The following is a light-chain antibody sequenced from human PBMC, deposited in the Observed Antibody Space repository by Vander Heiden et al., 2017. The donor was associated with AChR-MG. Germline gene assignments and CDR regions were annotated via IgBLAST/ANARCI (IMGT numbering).Light chain of an antibody. J-gene: IGKJ4*01. CDR1: QSVGSN. CDR2: GAS. V-gene: IGKV3-15*01. Sequence: EIVMTQSPATLSVSPGETATLSCRASQSVGSNLAWYQQKPGQAHRLLLYGASTRATGIPDRFSGSGSGTEFTLTISSLQAEDFVVYYCQQYNDWPPLTFGGGTKVEIE. CDR3: QQYNDWPPLT.